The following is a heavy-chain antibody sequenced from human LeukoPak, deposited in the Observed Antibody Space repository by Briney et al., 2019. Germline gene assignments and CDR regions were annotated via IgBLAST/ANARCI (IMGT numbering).Heavy chain of an antibody. J-gene: IGHJ6*02. V-gene: IGHV3-66*01. CDR2: IYSGGST. Sequence: GGSLRLSCAASGFTVSSNYMSCVRPAPGKGLEWVSVIYSGGSTYYADSVKGRFTISRDNSKNTLYLQMNSLRAEDTAVYYCARGLSYYYYYGMDVWGQGTTVTVSS. CDR1: GFTVSSNY. D-gene: IGHD3-16*01. CDR3: ARGLSYYYYYGMDV.